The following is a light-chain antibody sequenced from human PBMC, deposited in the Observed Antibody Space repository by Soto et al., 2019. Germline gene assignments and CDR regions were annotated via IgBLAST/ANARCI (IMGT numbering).Light chain of an antibody. CDR3: CSYARASTWV. CDR1: SSDVGTYNL. V-gene: IGLV2-23*02. Sequence: QSALTQPASVSASPGQSITISCTGTSSDVGTYNLVSWYQLHPGKAPKLMIFEVTKRPSGVSNRFSGSKSGNTASLTISGLQAEDEADYYCCSYARASTWVFGGGTKLTVL. CDR2: EVT. J-gene: IGLJ3*02.